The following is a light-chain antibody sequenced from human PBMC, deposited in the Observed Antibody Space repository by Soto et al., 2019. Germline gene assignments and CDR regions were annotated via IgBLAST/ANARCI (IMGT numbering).Light chain of an antibody. J-gene: IGKJ2*01. Sequence: EIVLTQSPATLSLSPGERATLSCRASQSVSNYLAWYQQRPGQAPRLLIYDASNRATGIPARFSGSGSGTDFTLTINSLEPEGFAVYYCLQGSNWPRFTIGQATKLDI. CDR3: LQGSNWPRFT. CDR2: DAS. V-gene: IGKV3-11*01. CDR1: QSVSNY.